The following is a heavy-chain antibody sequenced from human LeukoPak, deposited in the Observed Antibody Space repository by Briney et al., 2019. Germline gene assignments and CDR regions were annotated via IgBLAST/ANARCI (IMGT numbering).Heavy chain of an antibody. D-gene: IGHD3-3*01. CDR3: ARGGLPIFGVVMHDAFDI. CDR2: TYYRGST. Sequence: SETLSLTCTVSGGSISSYYWSWIRQPPGEGLEWIGYTYYRGSTNYNPSLKSRVTISVDTSKNQFSLKLSSVTAADTAVYYCARGGLPIFGVVMHDAFDIWGQGTMVTVSS. V-gene: IGHV4-59*01. J-gene: IGHJ3*02. CDR1: GGSISSYY.